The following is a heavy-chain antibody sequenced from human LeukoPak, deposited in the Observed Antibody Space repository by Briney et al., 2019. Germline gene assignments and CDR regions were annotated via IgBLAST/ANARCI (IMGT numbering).Heavy chain of an antibody. CDR1: GFTFSTYY. CDR2: INPDGTEN. J-gene: IGHJ3*02. V-gene: IGHV3-7*01. CDR3: ARGTTVVTLAAFDI. Sequence: GGSLRLSCAASGFTFSTYYMSWVRQAPGKGPEWVATINPDGTENYYVDSVKGRFTISRDSAKTALYLQMNSLRAEDTALYYCARGTTVVTLAAFDIWGQGTMVTVSS. D-gene: IGHD4-23*01.